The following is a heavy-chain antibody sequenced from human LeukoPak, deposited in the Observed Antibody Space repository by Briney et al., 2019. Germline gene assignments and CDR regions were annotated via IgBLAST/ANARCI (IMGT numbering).Heavy chain of an antibody. Sequence: ASVTVSCKASGYTLTSYGISWVRQAPGQGLEWMGWISAYNGNTNYAQKLQGRVTMTTDTSTSTAYMELRSLRSDDTAVYYCARDPNSVEINWFDPWGQGTLVTVSS. D-gene: IGHD1-1*01. CDR2: ISAYNGNT. CDR3: ARDPNSVEINWFDP. V-gene: IGHV1-18*01. J-gene: IGHJ5*02. CDR1: GYTLTSYG.